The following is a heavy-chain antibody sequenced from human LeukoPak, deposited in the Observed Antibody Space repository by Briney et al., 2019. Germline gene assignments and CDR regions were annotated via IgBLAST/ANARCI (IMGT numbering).Heavy chain of an antibody. D-gene: IGHD4-17*01. J-gene: IGHJ5*02. CDR1: GGSINSYY. CDR3: ARALLRPWFDP. Sequence: SETLSLTCTVSGGSINSYYWSWIRQPPGKGLEWIGYIYYSGSTNYNPSLKSRVTISVDTSKNQFSLKLSSVTAADTAVYYCARALLRPWFDPWGQGTLVTVSS. CDR2: IYYSGST. V-gene: IGHV4-59*01.